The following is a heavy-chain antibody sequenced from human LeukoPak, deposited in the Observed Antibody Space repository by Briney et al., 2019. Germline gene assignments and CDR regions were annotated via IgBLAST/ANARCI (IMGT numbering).Heavy chain of an antibody. Sequence: SQTLSLTCNVSGGSISSGGYYWTWIRQHPGEGLEWIGYIYYSGSTYYNPSLKSRVTISVDTSKNQFSLKLSSVTAADTAVYYCARTYCSSTSCYNYMDVWGKGTTVTVSS. J-gene: IGHJ6*03. CDR1: GGSISSGGYY. D-gene: IGHD2-2*02. CDR2: IYYSGST. V-gene: IGHV4-31*03. CDR3: ARTYCSSTSCYNYMDV.